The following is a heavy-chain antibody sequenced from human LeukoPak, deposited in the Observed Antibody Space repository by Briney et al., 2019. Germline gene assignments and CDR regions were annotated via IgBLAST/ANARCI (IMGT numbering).Heavy chain of an antibody. CDR3: ARVSKTYYYDSSGYYYSYYYYYMDV. CDR1: GFTFDDYG. D-gene: IGHD3-22*01. J-gene: IGHJ6*03. CDR2: INWNGGST. Sequence: PGGSLRLSCAASGFTFDDYGMSWVRQAPGKGLEWVSGINWNGGSTGYADSVKGRFTISRDNAKNSLYLQMNSLRAEDTALYYCARVSKTYYYDSSGYYYSYYYYYMDVWGKGTTVTVSS. V-gene: IGHV3-20*04.